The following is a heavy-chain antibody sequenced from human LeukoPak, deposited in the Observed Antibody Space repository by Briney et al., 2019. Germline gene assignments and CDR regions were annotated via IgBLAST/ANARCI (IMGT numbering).Heavy chain of an antibody. CDR2: IYTSGST. V-gene: IGHV4-61*02. Sequence: PSETLSLTCTVSGGSISSGSYYWSWIRQPAGKGLEWIGRIYTSGSTNYNPSLKSRVTISVDTSKNQFSLELSSVTAADTAVYYCARDGYSLGYSSGWYDYWGQGTLVTVSS. CDR1: GGSISSGSYY. D-gene: IGHD6-19*01. J-gene: IGHJ4*02. CDR3: ARDGYSLGYSSGWYDY.